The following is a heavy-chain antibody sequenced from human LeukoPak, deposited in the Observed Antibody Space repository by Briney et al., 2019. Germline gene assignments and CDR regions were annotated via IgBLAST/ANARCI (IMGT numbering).Heavy chain of an antibody. D-gene: IGHD3-22*01. Sequence: GGSLRLSCAASGFTFSDYYMSWIRQAPGKGLEWVSYISSSGSTIYYADSVKGRFTISRDNAKNSLYLQMNSLRAEDTAVYYCARWDFYDRSGLAFDIWGQGTRVTASS. J-gene: IGHJ3*02. CDR3: ARWDFYDRSGLAFDI. V-gene: IGHV3-11*04. CDR2: ISSSGSTI. CDR1: GFTFSDYY.